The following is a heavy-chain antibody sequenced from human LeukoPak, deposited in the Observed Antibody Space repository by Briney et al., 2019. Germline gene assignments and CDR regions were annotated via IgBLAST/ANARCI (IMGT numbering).Heavy chain of an antibody. V-gene: IGHV3-33*01. CDR1: RFTFSSYG. D-gene: IGHD1-26*01. J-gene: IGHJ6*02. CDR3: ARGASGSYYNYYYYGMDV. Sequence: GGSLRLSCAASRFTFSSYGMHWVRQAPGKGLEWVAVIWYDGSNKYYADSVKGRFTTSRDNSKNTLYLQMNSLRAEDTAVYYCARGASGSYYNYYYYGMDVWGQGTTVTVSS. CDR2: IWYDGSNK.